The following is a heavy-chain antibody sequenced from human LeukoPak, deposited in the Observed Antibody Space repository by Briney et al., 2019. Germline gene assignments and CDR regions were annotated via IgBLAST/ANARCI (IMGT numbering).Heavy chain of an antibody. V-gene: IGHV3-7*01. Sequence: GGSLRLSCAASGFTFSRYWMSWVRQAPGKGLEWVANIKYDGSEKYYVDSVKGRFTISRDNAKDSLFLQMSSLRAEDTAVYYCASLPPPYDSSGYYDSWGQGTLVTVSS. CDR2: IKYDGSEK. CDR3: ASLPPPYDSSGYYDS. J-gene: IGHJ5*01. D-gene: IGHD3-22*01. CDR1: GFTFSRYW.